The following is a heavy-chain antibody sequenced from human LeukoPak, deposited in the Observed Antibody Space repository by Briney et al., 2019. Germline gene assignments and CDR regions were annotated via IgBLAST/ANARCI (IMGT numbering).Heavy chain of an antibody. CDR1: GFAFSIKY. D-gene: IGHD4/OR15-4a*01. V-gene: IGHV3-53*01. Sequence: GGSLRLSCAASGFAFSIKYMGWVRQTPGKGLEWVSVIDSARSTYYTDSVKGRFTISRDKSKNTLYLQMNSLRAEDTAVYYCARRAGAYSHPYDYWGQGTLVTVSS. CDR3: ARRAGAYSHPYDY. CDR2: IDSARST. J-gene: IGHJ4*02.